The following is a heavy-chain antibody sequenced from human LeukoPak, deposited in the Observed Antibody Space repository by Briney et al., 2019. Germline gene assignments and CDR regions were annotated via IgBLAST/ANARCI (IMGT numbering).Heavy chain of an antibody. CDR3: ARDEITPRGIGLDY. CDR2: INPSGDST. V-gene: IGHV1-46*01. Sequence: ASVKVSCKASGDTFIDYYIRWVRQAPGQGLEWMGIINPSGDSTTYAQKFQGRVTMTRDTSTTTVYMELSSLRSEDTAVYYCARDEITPRGIGLDYWGQGTLVTVSS. D-gene: IGHD1-14*01. CDR1: GDTFIDYY. J-gene: IGHJ4*02.